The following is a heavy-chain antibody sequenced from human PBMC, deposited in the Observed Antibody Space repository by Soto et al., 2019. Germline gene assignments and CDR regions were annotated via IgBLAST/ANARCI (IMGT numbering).Heavy chain of an antibody. V-gene: IGHV3-7*01. Sequence: EVQLVESGGGLVQPGGSLRLSCAASGFTFSSFWMSWVRQAPGKGLEWVANINQDGSEKYYMDSVEGRVTISRDNPKNSLYLQMNSLRAEDTAVYYCARDRLALNPHYFDYWGQGTLVTVSS. CDR3: ARDRLALNPHYFDY. CDR2: INQDGSEK. J-gene: IGHJ4*02. CDR1: GFTFSSFW. D-gene: IGHD2-21*01.